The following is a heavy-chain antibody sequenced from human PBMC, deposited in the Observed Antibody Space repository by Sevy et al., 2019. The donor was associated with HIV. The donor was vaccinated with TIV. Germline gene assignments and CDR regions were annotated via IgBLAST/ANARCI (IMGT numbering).Heavy chain of an antibody. CDR2: ISSSGSSI. CDR3: ARGPPDGSYDYFDY. V-gene: IGHV3-11*04. CDR1: GFTFSSDYY. D-gene: IGHD1-26*01. J-gene: IGHJ4*02. Sequence: GGSLRLSCAASGFTFSSDYYMSWIRQAPGKGLEWISYISSSGSSIFYADSVKGRFTISRDNAKKSLYLQMNSLRAEDTAVYYCARGPPDGSYDYFDYWGQGTLVTVSS.